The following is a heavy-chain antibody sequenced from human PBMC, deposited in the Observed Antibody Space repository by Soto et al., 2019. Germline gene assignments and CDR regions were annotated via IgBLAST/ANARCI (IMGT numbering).Heavy chain of an antibody. CDR3: AASCVGSAGFNNYAMHV. J-gene: IGHJ6*02. V-gene: IGHV4-31*02. Sequence: PLTSTVSAGPISTGAYYWCWLLQHPGKGLEWIGYIYYSGSTYYNPSLKSRVTISVDTSKNQFSLKLSSVTAADTAVYYCAASCVGSAGFNNYAMHVGGQMTT. D-gene: IGHD1-26*01. CDR1: AGPISTGAYY. CDR2: IYYSGST.